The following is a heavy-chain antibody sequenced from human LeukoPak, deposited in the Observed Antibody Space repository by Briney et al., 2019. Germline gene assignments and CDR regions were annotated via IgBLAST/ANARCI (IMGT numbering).Heavy chain of an antibody. Sequence: GGSLRLSCAASGFTFSSYSMNWVRQAPGKGLEWVASISSSSSYIYYADSVKGRLTISRANSKNSLYLQMNSLRAEHTAVYYCGSDGGRAGYWGKGTLVTVSS. CDR2: ISSSSSYI. CDR1: GFTFSSYS. D-gene: IGHD4-23*01. J-gene: IGHJ4*02. V-gene: IGHV3-21*01. CDR3: GSDGGRAGY.